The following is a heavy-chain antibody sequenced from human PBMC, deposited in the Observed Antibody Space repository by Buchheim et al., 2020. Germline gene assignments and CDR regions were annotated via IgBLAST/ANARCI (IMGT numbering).Heavy chain of an antibody. V-gene: IGHV3-21*01. D-gene: IGHD4-17*01. Sequence: EVQLVESGGGLVKPGGSLTLSCAASGFSFSIYNMNWVRQVPGKGLEWVSFISLSSRYIYYADSVRGRFTVSRANAPNSLFLQKDGLRAEDTAVYYCARDIKYGEQYYYYGMDVWGQGT. CDR2: ISLSSRYI. CDR1: GFSFSIYN. CDR3: ARDIKYGEQYYYYGMDV. J-gene: IGHJ6*02.